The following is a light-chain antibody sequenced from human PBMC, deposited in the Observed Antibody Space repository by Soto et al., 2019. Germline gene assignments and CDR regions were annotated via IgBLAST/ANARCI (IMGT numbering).Light chain of an antibody. Sequence: QSVLTQPPSASGSPGQSVTISCTGTSSDVGGYNYVSWFQQHPGKAPKLIIHDVNQRPSGVPDRFSGSKSGNTASLTVSGLQAEAECTYYCSYYGGYNHVVFGTGTKLTVL. CDR2: DVN. V-gene: IGLV2-8*01. CDR3: SYYGGYNHVV. CDR1: SSDVGGYNY. J-gene: IGLJ1*01.